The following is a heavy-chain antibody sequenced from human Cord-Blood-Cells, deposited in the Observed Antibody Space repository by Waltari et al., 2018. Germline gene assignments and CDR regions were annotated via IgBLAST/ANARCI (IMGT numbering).Heavy chain of an antibody. CDR2: INHSGST. J-gene: IGHJ4*02. V-gene: IGHV4-34*01. CDR1: GGSFSGYS. D-gene: IGHD2-2*01. Sequence: QVQLQQWGAGLLKPSETLSLTCAVYGGSFSGYSWSWIRQPPGKGLEWIGEINHSGSTNYNPSLKSRVTISVDTSKNQFSLKLSSVTAADTAVYYCARGGGKQYQSLVYFDYWGQGTLVTVSS. CDR3: ARGGGKQYQSLVYFDY.